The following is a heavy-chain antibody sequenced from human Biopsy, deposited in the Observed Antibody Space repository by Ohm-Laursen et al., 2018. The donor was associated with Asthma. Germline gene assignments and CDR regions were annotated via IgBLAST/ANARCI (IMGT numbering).Heavy chain of an antibody. D-gene: IGHD6-13*01. CDR3: ARQKLAAAEGPFDM. CDR2: IYKSGQV. J-gene: IGHJ3*02. Sequence: GTLSLTCTVSGGSISSNFYYWGWIRQPPGKGLEWIGNIYKSGQVYYNLSLKSRVTISVDTSKNQFSLQLRSVTAADTAVYYCARQKLAAAEGPFDMWGQGTMVSVSS. CDR1: GGSISSNFYY. V-gene: IGHV4-39*01.